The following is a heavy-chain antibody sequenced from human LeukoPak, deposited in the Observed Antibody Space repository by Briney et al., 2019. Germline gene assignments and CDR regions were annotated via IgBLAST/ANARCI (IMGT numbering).Heavy chain of an antibody. CDR2: INRDGSST. CDR1: GLTFSGYW. CDR3: ARDYNWNPPDY. V-gene: IGHV3-74*01. D-gene: IGHD1-1*01. J-gene: IGHJ4*02. Sequence: PGGSLRLSCAASGLTFSGYWMHWVRQAPGKGLVWVARINRDGSSTRYADSVRGRFTISRDNAKNTLYLQMNSLRAEDTAVYYCARDYNWNPPDYWGQGTLVTVSA.